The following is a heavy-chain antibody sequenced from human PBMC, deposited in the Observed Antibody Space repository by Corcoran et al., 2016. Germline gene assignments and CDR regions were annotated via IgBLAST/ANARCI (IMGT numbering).Heavy chain of an antibody. V-gene: IGHV5-51*01. CDR2: IYPGDSDL. CDR3: ARLPRGGRGDAFDI. J-gene: IGHJ3*02. D-gene: IGHD3-10*01. CDR1: GYSFSNYW. Sequence: EVQLVQSGAEVKKPGESLKISCKGSGYSFSNYWIGWVRQMPGKGLEWMGIIYPGDSDLKYSPSFQGQVTISAAKSITTAYLQWSSLTTSDTAIYYGARLPRGGRGDAFDIWGQGTMVTVSS.